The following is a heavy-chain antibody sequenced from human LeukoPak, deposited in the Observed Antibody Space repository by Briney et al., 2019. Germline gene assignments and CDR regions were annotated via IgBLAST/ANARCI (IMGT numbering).Heavy chain of an antibody. Sequence: SETLSLTCTVSGGSMSSHYWSWIRQPPGKGLEWIGYIYYSGSTNYNPSLKSRVTISVDTSKNQFSLKLSSVTAADTAVYYCAREVDCSGGSCYHFDYWGQGTLVTVSS. CDR1: GGSMSSHY. J-gene: IGHJ4*02. CDR3: AREVDCSGGSCYHFDY. V-gene: IGHV4-59*11. D-gene: IGHD2-15*01. CDR2: IYYSGST.